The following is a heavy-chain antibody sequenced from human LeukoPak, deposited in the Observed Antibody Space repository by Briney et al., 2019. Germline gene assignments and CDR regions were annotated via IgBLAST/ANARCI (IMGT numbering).Heavy chain of an antibody. V-gene: IGHV3-7*01. Sequence: GGSLRLSCAASGFTFRSYWMSWVRQAPGRGLEWVANIKQDGSEKYYVDSVKGRFTISRDNAKNSLYLRMNSLRAEDTAVYYCASAVGATSYYYYMDVWGKGTTVTVSS. J-gene: IGHJ6*03. CDR1: GFTFRSYW. D-gene: IGHD1-26*01. CDR2: IKQDGSEK. CDR3: ASAVGATSYYYYMDV.